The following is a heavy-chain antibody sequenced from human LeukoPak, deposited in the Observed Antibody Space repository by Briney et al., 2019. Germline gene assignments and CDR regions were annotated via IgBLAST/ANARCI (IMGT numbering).Heavy chain of an antibody. J-gene: IGHJ3*02. CDR2: IIPILGIA. Sequence: SVKVSCKASGYTFTSYGISWVRQAPGQGLEWMGRIIPILGIANYAQKFQGRVTITADKSTSTAYMELSSLRSEDTAVYYCARDTYGDAFDIWGQGTMVTVSS. CDR3: ARDTYGDAFDI. CDR1: GYTFTSYG. V-gene: IGHV1-69*04. D-gene: IGHD2/OR15-2a*01.